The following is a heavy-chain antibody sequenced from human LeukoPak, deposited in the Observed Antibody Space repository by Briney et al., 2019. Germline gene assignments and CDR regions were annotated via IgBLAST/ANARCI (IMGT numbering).Heavy chain of an antibody. D-gene: IGHD4-23*01. CDR2: IYYSGST. CDR1: GASSRNN. CDR3: ASLDGGYSEAVGH. V-gene: IGHV4-59*01. J-gene: IGHJ4*02. Sequence: SETLSLSCTISGASSRNNWSWIRQPPGKGLEWIGDIYYSGSTKYNPSLKSRVTISVDASKNQFSLKLTSVTTADAAVYYCASLDGGYSEAVGHWGQGNLVTVSS.